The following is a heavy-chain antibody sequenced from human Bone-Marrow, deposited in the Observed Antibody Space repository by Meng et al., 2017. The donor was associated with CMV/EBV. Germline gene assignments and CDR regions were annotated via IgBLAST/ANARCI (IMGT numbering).Heavy chain of an antibody. CDR1: GFTFSSYS. CDR2: ISSSSSYI. J-gene: IGHJ4*02. V-gene: IGHV3-21*01. Sequence: GESLKISCAASGFTFSSYSMNWVRQAPGKGLEWVSSISSSSSYIYYADSVKGRFTISRDNAKNSLYLQMNSLRAEDTAVYDCARVRLKPTAFCDYWGQGTLVTVYS. D-gene: IGHD2/OR15-2a*01. CDR3: ARVRLKPTAFCDY.